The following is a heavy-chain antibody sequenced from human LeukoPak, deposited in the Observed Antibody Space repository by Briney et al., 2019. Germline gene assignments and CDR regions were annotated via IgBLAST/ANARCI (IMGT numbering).Heavy chain of an antibody. Sequence: ASLKVSCKASGGTFSSYVLSSVRQAPGQGLEWMGEIIPIFGTANYAQKFQSRVTITTDESTSTAYMELSSLRSEDTAVYYCARQDRLVDYWGQGTLVTVSS. CDR3: ARQDRLVDY. J-gene: IGHJ4*02. V-gene: IGHV1-69*05. CDR2: IIPIFGTA. CDR1: GGTFSSYV.